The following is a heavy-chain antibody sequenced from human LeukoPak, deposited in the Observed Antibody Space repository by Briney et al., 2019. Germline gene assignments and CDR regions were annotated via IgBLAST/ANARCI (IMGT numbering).Heavy chain of an antibody. V-gene: IGHV3-7*01. CDR2: IKQDGSEK. CDR1: GFTFT. CDR3: ARNSGYDPGYFDY. D-gene: IGHD5-12*01. J-gene: IGHJ4*02. Sequence: SGGSLRLSCAAPGFTFTWVRQGPGKGLEWVANIKQDGSEKYYVDSVKGRFTISRDNAKNSLYLQMNSLRAEDTAVYYCARNSGYDPGYFDYWGQGTLVTVSS.